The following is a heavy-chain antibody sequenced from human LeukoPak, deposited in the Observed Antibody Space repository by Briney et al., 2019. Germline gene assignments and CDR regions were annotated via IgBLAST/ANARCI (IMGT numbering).Heavy chain of an antibody. CDR3: ARERQLVAGIFDY. D-gene: IGHD6-6*01. CDR1: GFTFSSYS. J-gene: IGHJ4*02. Sequence: GGSLRLSCAASGFTFSSYSMNWVRQAPGKGLEWVSYISSSGSTIYYADSVKGRFTISRDNAKNSLYLQMNSLRAEDTAVYYCARERQLVAGIFDYWGQGTLVTVSS. V-gene: IGHV3-48*04. CDR2: ISSSGSTI.